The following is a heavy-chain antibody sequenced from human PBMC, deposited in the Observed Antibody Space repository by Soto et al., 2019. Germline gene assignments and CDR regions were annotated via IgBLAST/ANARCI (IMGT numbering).Heavy chain of an antibody. D-gene: IGHD6-13*01. V-gene: IGHV3-30*18. J-gene: IGHJ6*02. CDR1: GFTFSSYG. CDR2: ISYDGSNK. CDR3: AKDGGSSSWYGYYYYYYGMDV. Sequence: GSLRLSCAASGFTFSSYGMHWVRQAPGKGLEWVAVISYDGSNKYYADSVKGRFTTSRDNSKNTLYLQMNSLRAEDTAVYYCAKDGGSSSWYGYYYYYYGMDVWGQGTTVTVSS.